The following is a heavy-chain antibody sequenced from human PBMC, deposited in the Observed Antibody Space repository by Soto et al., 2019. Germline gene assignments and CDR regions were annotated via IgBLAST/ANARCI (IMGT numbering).Heavy chain of an antibody. CDR2: ISYDGTNK. D-gene: IGHD1-26*01. V-gene: IGHV3-30*03. Sequence: QVQLVESGGGVVQPGRSLRLSCAASGFTFSTFGMHWVRQAPGKGLEWVAAISYDGTNKFYADSVKGRFTSSRDNSKSTLYLQMNGLRAEDTAVYYCTSAVRRAGGWDFDYWGRGTLVTVSS. J-gene: IGHJ4*02. CDR1: GFTFSTFG. CDR3: TSAVRRAGGWDFDY.